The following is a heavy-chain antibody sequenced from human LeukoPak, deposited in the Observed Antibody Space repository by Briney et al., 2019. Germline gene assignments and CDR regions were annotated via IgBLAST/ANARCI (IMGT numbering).Heavy chain of an antibody. CDR1: GFSLSTSGVG. CDR2: IYWDDDK. CDR3: AHSSGSYYNGWFDP. J-gene: IGHJ5*02. V-gene: IGHV2-5*02. D-gene: IGHD3-10*01. Sequence: SGPTLVKPTQTLTLTCTFSGFSLSTSGVGAGWIRQPPGKALEWLALIYWDDDKRYSPSLKSRLTITKDTSKNQVVLTMTNMDPVDTATYYCAHSSGSYYNGWFDPWGQGTLVTVSS.